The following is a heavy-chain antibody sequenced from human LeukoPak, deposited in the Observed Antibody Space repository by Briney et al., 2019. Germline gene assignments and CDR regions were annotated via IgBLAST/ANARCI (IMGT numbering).Heavy chain of an antibody. D-gene: IGHD2-8*01. J-gene: IGHJ3*02. Sequence: ASVKVSCKASGYTFVSYGISWVRQAPGQGLEWMGIINPSGGSTSYAQKFQGRVTMTWDTSTSTVYMELSSLRSEDTAVYYCSMVYANDAFDIWGQGTMVTVSS. CDR1: GYTFVSYG. CDR2: INPSGGST. CDR3: SMVYANDAFDI. V-gene: IGHV1-46*01.